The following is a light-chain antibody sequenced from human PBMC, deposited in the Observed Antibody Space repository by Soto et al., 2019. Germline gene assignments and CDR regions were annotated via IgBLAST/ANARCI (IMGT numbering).Light chain of an antibody. J-gene: IGKJ1*01. CDR1: QSISSY. CDR2: AAS. V-gene: IGKV1-39*01. CDR3: QQYNTYLTWT. Sequence: DIQMTQSPSSLSASVGDRVTITCRASQSISSYLNWYQQKPGKAPKLLIYAASSLQSGVPSRFSGSGSGTDFTLTISSLQPEDFATYYCQQYNTYLTWTFGQGTKVDIK.